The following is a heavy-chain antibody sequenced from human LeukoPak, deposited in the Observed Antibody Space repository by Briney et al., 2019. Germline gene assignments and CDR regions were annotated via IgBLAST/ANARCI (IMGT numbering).Heavy chain of an antibody. Sequence: PSETLSLTCTVSGYSISSGYYWGWIRQPPGKGLEWIGSIYHSGSTYYNPSLKSRVTISVDTSKNQFSLKLSSVTAADTAVYYCARRRGVLLWFGEFNWFDPWGQGTLVTVSS. CDR1: GYSISSGYY. CDR3: ARRRGVLLWFGEFNWFDP. CDR2: IYHSGST. D-gene: IGHD3-10*01. J-gene: IGHJ5*02. V-gene: IGHV4-38-2*02.